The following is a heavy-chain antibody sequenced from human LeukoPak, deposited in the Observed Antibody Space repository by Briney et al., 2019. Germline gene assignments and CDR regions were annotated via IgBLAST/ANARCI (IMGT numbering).Heavy chain of an antibody. D-gene: IGHD2-15*01. CDR2: ISGSGDSS. J-gene: IGHJ4*02. V-gene: IGHV3-23*01. CDR1: ELTFSDYA. CDR3: AKEGGWEYCSGGSCPFDY. Sequence: GGSLRLSCAASELTFSDYAMSWVRQAPGKGLEWVSVISGSGDSSYSADSVKGRFTISRDNSKNTLYLQMNSLRAEDTAIYYCAKEGGWEYCSGGSCPFDYWGQGTLVTVSS.